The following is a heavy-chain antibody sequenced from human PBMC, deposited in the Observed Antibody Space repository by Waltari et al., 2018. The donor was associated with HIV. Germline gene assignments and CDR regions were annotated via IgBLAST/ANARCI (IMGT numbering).Heavy chain of an antibody. Sequence: QVQLQQSGPGLVKPSQTLSLTCAISGDSVSSNSAAWNWIRQSPSRGLEWLGRTYYRSKSYHVSAVSVNGRITINPDTSMNPFSLQLNSVTPEDTAVYYCVRDWWKDAYYYSGMDVWGQGTTVTVSS. D-gene: IGHD1-1*01. CDR3: VRDWWKDAYYYSGMDV. CDR2: TYYRSKSYH. J-gene: IGHJ6*02. V-gene: IGHV6-1*01. CDR1: GDSVSSNSAA.